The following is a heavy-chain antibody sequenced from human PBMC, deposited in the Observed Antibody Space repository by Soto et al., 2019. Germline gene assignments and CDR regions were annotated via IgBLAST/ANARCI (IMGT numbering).Heavy chain of an antibody. J-gene: IGHJ6*03. CDR2: ISSNGGST. V-gene: IGHV3-64*01. D-gene: IGHD6-19*01. CDR3: ARDQIAVAAENYYYYMDV. Sequence: GGSLRLSCAASGFTFSSYAMHWVRQAPGKGLEYVSAISSNGGSTYYANSVKGGFTISRDNSKNTLYLQMGSLRAEDMAVYYCARDQIAVAAENYYYYMDVWGKGTTVTVSS. CDR1: GFTFSSYA.